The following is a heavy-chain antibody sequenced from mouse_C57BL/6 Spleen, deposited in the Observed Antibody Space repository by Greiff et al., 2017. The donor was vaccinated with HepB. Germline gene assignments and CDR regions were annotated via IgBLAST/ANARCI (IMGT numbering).Heavy chain of an antibody. Sequence: DVQLVESGEGLVKPGGSLKLSCAASGFTFSSYAMSWVRQTPEKRLEWVAYISSGGDYIYYADTVKGRFTISRDNARNTLYLQMSSLKSEDTAMYYCTRVGYGNYLDYWGQGTTLTVSS. CDR1: GFTFSSYA. CDR2: ISSGGDYI. V-gene: IGHV5-9-1*02. CDR3: TRVGYGNYLDY. D-gene: IGHD2-10*02. J-gene: IGHJ2*01.